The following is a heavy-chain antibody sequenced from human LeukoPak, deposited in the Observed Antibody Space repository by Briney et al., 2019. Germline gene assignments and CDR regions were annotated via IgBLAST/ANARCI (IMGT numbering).Heavy chain of an antibody. CDR1: GGTFSSYA. V-gene: IGHV1-69*04. CDR2: IIPILGIA. CDR3: ARESLGYYDSSGFGDY. Sequence: SVKVSCKASGGTFSSYAISWVRQAPGQGLEWMGRIIPILGIANYAQKFQGRVTTTADKSTSTAYMELSSLRSEDTAVYYCARESLGYYDSSGFGDYWGQGTLVTVSS. D-gene: IGHD3-22*01. J-gene: IGHJ4*02.